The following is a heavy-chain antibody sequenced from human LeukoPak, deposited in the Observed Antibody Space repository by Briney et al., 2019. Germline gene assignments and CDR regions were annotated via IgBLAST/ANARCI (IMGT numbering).Heavy chain of an antibody. D-gene: IGHD3-9*01. Sequence: SGGSLRLSCVASGFTFSYYDMHWVRQATGKGLEWVSAIAGDTFYPGSVKGRFTISRENAKNSLYLQMNSLRVEDTAVYYCARAPRGGKSRYFAHFDLWGRGTLVTVSS. CDR1: GFTFSYYD. V-gene: IGHV3-13*01. CDR3: ARAPRGGKSRYFAHFDL. J-gene: IGHJ2*01. CDR2: IAGDT.